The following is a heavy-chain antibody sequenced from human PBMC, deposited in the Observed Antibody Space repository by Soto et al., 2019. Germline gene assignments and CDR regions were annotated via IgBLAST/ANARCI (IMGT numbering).Heavy chain of an antibody. V-gene: IGHV4-30-4*01. D-gene: IGHD6-19*01. J-gene: IGHJ6*03. CDR2: IYYSGST. Sequence: SETLSLTCTVSGGSISSGDYYWSWIRQPPGKGLEWIGYIYYSGSTYYNPSLKSRVTISVDTSKNQFSLKLSSVTAAGTAVYYCARVPGGSSGWMRYYYYMDVWGKGTTVTVSS. CDR3: ARVPGGSSGWMRYYYYMDV. CDR1: GGSISSGDYY.